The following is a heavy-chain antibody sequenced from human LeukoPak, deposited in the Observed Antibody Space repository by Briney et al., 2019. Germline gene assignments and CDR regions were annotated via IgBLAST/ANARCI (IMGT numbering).Heavy chain of an antibody. J-gene: IGHJ4*02. Sequence: GGSLRLSCAASGFTFNTYNMNWVRQAPGKGLEWIAYIGGRTNFIFYADSVKGRFTISRDNANNSLFLQMNSLRPEDTALYYCVRDLAAAGTWFDYWGQGTLVSVSS. CDR3: VRDLAAAGTWFDY. V-gene: IGHV3-21*05. CDR2: IGGRTNFI. CDR1: GFTFNTYN. D-gene: IGHD6-13*01.